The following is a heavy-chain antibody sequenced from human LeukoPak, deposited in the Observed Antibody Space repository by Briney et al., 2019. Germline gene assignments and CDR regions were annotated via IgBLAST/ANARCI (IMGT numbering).Heavy chain of an antibody. D-gene: IGHD4/OR15-4a*01. CDR3: ARRDLMVGAFDI. Sequence: PSETLSLTCTVSGGSISSSPYYWSWIRQPPGKGLEWIGYIYYSGSTNYNPSLKSRVTISVDTSKNQFSLKLSSVTAADTAVYYCARRDLMVGAFDIWGQGTMVTVSS. V-gene: IGHV4-61*01. J-gene: IGHJ3*02. CDR2: IYYSGST. CDR1: GGSISSSPYY.